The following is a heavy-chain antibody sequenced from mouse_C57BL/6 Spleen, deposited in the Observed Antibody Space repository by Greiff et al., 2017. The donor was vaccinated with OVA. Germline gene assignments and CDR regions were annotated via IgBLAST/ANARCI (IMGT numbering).Heavy chain of an antibody. J-gene: IGHJ4*01. CDR2: INPNNGGT. CDR1: GYTFTDYY. D-gene: IGHD4-1*01. Sequence: EVQLQQSGPELVKPGASVKISCKASGYTFTDYYMNWVKQSHGKSLEWIGDINPNNGGTSYNQKFKGKATLTVDKSSSTAYMELRSLTSEDSAVYDCARKNPGTEDYAMDYWGQGTSVTVSS. CDR3: ARKNPGTEDYAMDY. V-gene: IGHV1-26*01.